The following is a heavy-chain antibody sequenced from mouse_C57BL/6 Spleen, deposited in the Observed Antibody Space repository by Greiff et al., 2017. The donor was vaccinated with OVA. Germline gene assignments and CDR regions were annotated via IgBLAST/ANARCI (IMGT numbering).Heavy chain of an antibody. CDR3: AAMDY. V-gene: IGHV1-50*01. J-gene: IGHJ4*01. CDR1: GYTFTSYW. CDR2: IDPSDSYT. Sequence: QVHVKQPGAELVKPGASVKLSCKASGYTFTSYWMQWVKQRPGQGLEWIGEIDPSDSYTNYNQKFKGKATLTVDTSSSTAYMQLSSLTSEDSAVYYCAAMDYWGQGTSVTVSS.